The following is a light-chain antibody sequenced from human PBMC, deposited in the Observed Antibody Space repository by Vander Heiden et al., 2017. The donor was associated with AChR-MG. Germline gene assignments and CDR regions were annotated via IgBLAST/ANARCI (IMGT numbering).Light chain of an antibody. Sequence: EIVVTQSPAALSLAPGGRTTTSCSASQSVSSNYLAWYQQKPGQAPRLLIYGASSRATGIPDRFSGSGSGTDFTLTISRLQPEDFAVYYCQQYGSSSWTFGQGTKVDIK. CDR2: GAS. J-gene: IGKJ1*01. CDR1: QSVSSNY. V-gene: IGKV3-20*01. CDR3: QQYGSSSWT.